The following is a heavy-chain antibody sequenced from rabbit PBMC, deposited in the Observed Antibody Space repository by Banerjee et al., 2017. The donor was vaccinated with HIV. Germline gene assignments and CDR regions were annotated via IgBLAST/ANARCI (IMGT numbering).Heavy chain of an antibody. J-gene: IGHJ4*01. CDR3: AGDPWSGWNL. V-gene: IGHV1S47*01. D-gene: IGHD4-1*01. CDR2: IYNSDGST. CDR1: GFDFSSNA. Sequence: QEQLEESGGDLVKPEGSLTLTCTASGFDFSSNAMCWVRQAPGKGPEWIACIYNSDGSTYYASWVNGRFTISRSTSLNTVTLQMTSLTAADTATYFCAGDPWSGWNLWGQGTLVTVS.